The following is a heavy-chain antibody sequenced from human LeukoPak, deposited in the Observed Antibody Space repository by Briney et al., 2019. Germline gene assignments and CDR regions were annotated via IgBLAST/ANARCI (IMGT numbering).Heavy chain of an antibody. CDR2: ISYDGSNK. CDR1: GFTFSSYG. D-gene: IGHD6-13*01. J-gene: IGHJ6*02. Sequence: PGGSLRLSCAASGFTFSSYGMHWVRQAPGKGLEWVAVISYDGSNKYYADSVKSRFTISRDNSKNTLYLQMNSLRAEDTAVYYCAKDWGPNSSSWTLASYYYYGMDVWGQGTTVTVSS. CDR3: AKDWGPNSSSWTLASYYYYGMDV. V-gene: IGHV3-30*18.